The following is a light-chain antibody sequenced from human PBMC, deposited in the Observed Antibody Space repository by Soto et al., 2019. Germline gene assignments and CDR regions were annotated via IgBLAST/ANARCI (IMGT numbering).Light chain of an antibody. V-gene: IGLV2-11*01. J-gene: IGLJ3*02. Sequence: QSALTQPRSVSGSPGQSVTISCTGTSSDVGGYNYVSWYQQHPGKAPKLVIYDVSKRPSGVPDRFSGSKSGNTASLTVSGLQAEDEADYSCCSYVGTYTQWVFGGGTKVTVL. CDR1: SSDVGGYNY. CDR2: DVS. CDR3: CSYVGTYTQWV.